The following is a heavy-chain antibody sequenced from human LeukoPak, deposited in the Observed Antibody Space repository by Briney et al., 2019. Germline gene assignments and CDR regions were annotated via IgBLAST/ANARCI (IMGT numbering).Heavy chain of an antibody. CDR1: GGSFSGYY. V-gene: IGHV4-34*01. CDR3: ARDGDAFDI. CDR2: INHSGST. J-gene: IGHJ3*02. Sequence: PSETLSLTCAVYGGSFSGYYWSWIRQPPGKGLEWIGEINHSGSTNYNPSFKSRVTISVDTSKNQFSLKLSSVTAADTAVYYCARDGDAFDIWGQGTMVTVSS.